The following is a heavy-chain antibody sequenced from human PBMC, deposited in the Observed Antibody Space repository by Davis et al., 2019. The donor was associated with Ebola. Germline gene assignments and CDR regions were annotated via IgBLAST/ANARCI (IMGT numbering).Heavy chain of an antibody. J-gene: IGHJ6*02. Sequence: VILGGSLRLSCAASGFTFSDYYMSWIRQAPGKGLEWVSYISSSGSTIYYADSVKGRFTISRDNAKNSLYLQMNSLRAEDTAVYYCARSPLYCSGGSCYSTYYGMDVWGQGTTVTVSS. V-gene: IGHV3-11*01. CDR3: ARSPLYCSGGSCYSTYYGMDV. CDR1: GFTFSDYY. CDR2: ISSSGSTI. D-gene: IGHD2-15*01.